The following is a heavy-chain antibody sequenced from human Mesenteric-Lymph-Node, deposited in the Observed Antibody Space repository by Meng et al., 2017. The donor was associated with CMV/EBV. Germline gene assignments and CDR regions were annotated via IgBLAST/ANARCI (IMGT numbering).Heavy chain of an antibody. CDR1: GFTFSSTW. J-gene: IGHJ6*02. V-gene: IGHV3-74*01. Sequence: GGSLRLSCAASGFTFSSTWMHWVRQAPGKGLLWVARINSDGTTRNYADSVKGRFTVSRDNSKNTLYLQMNSLRAEDTAVYYCARSITEAIKPFYYYYGMDVWGQGTTVTVSS. D-gene: IGHD3-16*01. CDR3: ARSITEAIKPFYYYYGMDV. CDR2: INSDGTTR.